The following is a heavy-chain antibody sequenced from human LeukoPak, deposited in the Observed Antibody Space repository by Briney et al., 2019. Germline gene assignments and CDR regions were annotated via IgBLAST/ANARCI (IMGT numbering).Heavy chain of an antibody. V-gene: IGHV4-31*03. D-gene: IGHD3-10*01. Sequence: PSQTLSLTCTVSGGSISSGDYYWSWIRQHPGKGLEWLGYIYYSGSTYYNPSLKSRVTISVDTSENQFSLKLSSVTAADTAVYYCARSVIRGVTRHAMFYFDYWGQGILVTVSS. CDR3: ARSVIRGVTRHAMFYFDY. CDR1: GGSISSGDYY. CDR2: IYYSGST. J-gene: IGHJ4*02.